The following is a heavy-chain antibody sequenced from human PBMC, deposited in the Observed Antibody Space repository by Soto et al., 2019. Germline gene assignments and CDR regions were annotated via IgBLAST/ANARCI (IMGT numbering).Heavy chain of an antibody. J-gene: IGHJ5*02. CDR1: GYTFNTGYY. CDR3: AKGGPGGIAALGNWFDP. D-gene: IGHD6-13*01. V-gene: IGHV1-2*02. CDR2: INPNSGGT. Sequence: ASVKVSCKTSGYTFNTGYYMHWVRQAPGQGLEWMGWINPNSGGTNYAQKFQGRVTMTRDTSISTAYMELSRLRSDDTAVYYCAKGGPGGIAALGNWFDPWGQGTLVTVS.